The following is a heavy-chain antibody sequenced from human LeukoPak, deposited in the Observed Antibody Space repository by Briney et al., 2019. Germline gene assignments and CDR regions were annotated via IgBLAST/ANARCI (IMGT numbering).Heavy chain of an antibody. CDR2: IHYDGSEK. CDR3: ARGANVLLWFGELNRWFDP. Sequence: GGSLKLSCAVSGLTFGTFWMTWVRQAPGKGLEWVANIHYDGSEKNYVDSVKGRFTISRDNAKNSLSLHMNNLRVDDTAVYYCARGANVLLWFGELNRWFDPWGQGTLVTVSS. J-gene: IGHJ5*02. CDR1: GLTFGTFW. V-gene: IGHV3-7*01. D-gene: IGHD3-10*01.